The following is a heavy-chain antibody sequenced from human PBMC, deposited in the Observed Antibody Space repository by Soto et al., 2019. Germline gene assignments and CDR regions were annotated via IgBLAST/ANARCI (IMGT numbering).Heavy chain of an antibody. Sequence: GDSLKISCKGSGYRFTTYWIGWVRQMPGKGLEWMGLIYPGDSNTRFSPSFQGQVTISVDMSISTAYLQWSSLRVSDTAMYYCARQAYQYDTNSFGDWGQGTLVTVSS. V-gene: IGHV5-51*01. CDR1: GYRFTTYW. D-gene: IGHD2-8*01. CDR2: IYPGDSNT. CDR3: ARQAYQYDTNSFGD. J-gene: IGHJ4*02.